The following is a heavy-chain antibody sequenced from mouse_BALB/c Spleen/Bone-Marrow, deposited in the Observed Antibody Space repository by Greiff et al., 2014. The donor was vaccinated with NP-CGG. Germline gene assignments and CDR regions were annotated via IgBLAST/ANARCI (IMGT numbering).Heavy chain of an antibody. Sequence: EVMLVESGGDLVKPGGSLKLSCAASGFTFSSYGMSWVRQTPDKRLEWVATISSGGSYTYYPDSVKGRFTISRDNAKNTLYLQMSSLKSEDTAMYYCARNYYGSWLFDVWGAGTTVTVSS. CDR1: GFTFSSYG. CDR3: ARNYYGSWLFDV. J-gene: IGHJ1*01. CDR2: ISSGGSYT. V-gene: IGHV5-6*02. D-gene: IGHD1-2*01.